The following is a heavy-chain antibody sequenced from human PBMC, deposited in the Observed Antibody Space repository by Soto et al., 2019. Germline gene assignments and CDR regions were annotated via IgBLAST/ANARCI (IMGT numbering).Heavy chain of an antibody. Sequence: SETLSLTCTVSGGSISSGGYYWSWIRQHPGKGLEWIGYIYYSGTTYYNPSLKSRVTISVDTSKNQFSLKLSSVSAADTAVYYCARFVVVVSYGMDVWGQGTTVTVSS. J-gene: IGHJ6*02. D-gene: IGHD2-15*01. CDR3: ARFVVVVSYGMDV. V-gene: IGHV4-31*03. CDR1: GGSISSGGYY. CDR2: IYYSGTT.